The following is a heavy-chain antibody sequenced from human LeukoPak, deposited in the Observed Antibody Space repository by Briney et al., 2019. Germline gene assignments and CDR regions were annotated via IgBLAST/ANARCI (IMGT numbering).Heavy chain of an antibody. CDR3: AGLVLDY. CDR2: ISGSGSTI. D-gene: IGHD6-19*01. J-gene: IGHJ4*02. Sequence: PGGSLRLSCAASGFTFRSYEMTWVRQAPGKGPEWVSYISGSGSTIYYTDSVKGRFTISRDNAKNSLYLQMNSLRAEDTAVYYCAGLVLDYWGQGTLVTVSS. CDR1: GFTFRSYE. V-gene: IGHV3-48*03.